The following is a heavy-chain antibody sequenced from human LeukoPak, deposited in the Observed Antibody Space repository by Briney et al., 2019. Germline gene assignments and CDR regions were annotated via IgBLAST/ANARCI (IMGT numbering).Heavy chain of an antibody. CDR1: CGFFSGYY. V-gene: IGHV4-34*01. CDR3: ARTPLYSSSFFDY. D-gene: IGHD6-13*01. Sequence: KPSETLSLTRAVYCGFFSGYYWRGIRQPPGKGAGWIGEINHSGSTNYNPSLKSRVTISVDTSKNQFSLKLSSVTAADTAVYYCARTPLYSSSFFDYWGQGTLVTVSS. CDR2: INHSGST. J-gene: IGHJ4*02.